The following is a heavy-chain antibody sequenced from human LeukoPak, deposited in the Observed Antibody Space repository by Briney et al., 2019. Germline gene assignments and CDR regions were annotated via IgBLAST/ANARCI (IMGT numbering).Heavy chain of an antibody. J-gene: IGHJ3*02. Sequence: GGSLRLSCAASGFTFSSYWMSWVRQPPGKGLEWVANIKQDGSEKYYVDSVKGRFTISRDNAKNSLYLQMNSLRAEDTAVYYCARVVDFWSGFFDAFDIWGQGTMVTVSS. D-gene: IGHD3-3*01. CDR2: IKQDGSEK. V-gene: IGHV3-7*01. CDR3: ARVVDFWSGFFDAFDI. CDR1: GFTFSSYW.